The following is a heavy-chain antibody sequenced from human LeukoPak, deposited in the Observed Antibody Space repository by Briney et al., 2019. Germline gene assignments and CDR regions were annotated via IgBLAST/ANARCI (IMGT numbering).Heavy chain of an antibody. CDR3: ARDRTGQQLISRKEYYYMDV. CDR1: GFTVSSNY. J-gene: IGHJ6*03. D-gene: IGHD4-11*01. Sequence: GGSLRLSCAASGFTVSSNYMSWVRQAPGKGLEWGSIIYSGGSTYYADSVKGRFTISRDNSKNTLYLQMNSLRAEDTAVYYCARDRTGQQLISRKEYYYMDVWGKGTTVTISS. V-gene: IGHV3-66*01. CDR2: IYSGGST.